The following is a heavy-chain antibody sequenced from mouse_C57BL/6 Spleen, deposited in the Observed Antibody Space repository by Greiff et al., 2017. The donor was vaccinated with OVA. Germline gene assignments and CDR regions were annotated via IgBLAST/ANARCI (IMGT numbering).Heavy chain of an antibody. J-gene: IGHJ4*01. V-gene: IGHV1-81*01. CDR2: IYPRSGNT. CDR1: GYTFTSYG. D-gene: IGHD2-14*01. Sequence: QVQLQQSGAELARPGASVKLSCKASGYTFTSYGISWVKQRTGQGLEWIGEIYPRSGNTYYNEKFKGKATLTADKSSSTAYMVLRSLTSEDSAVYFCAMGRVPYAKGYQGQGASVTVSS. CDR3: AMGRVPYAKGY.